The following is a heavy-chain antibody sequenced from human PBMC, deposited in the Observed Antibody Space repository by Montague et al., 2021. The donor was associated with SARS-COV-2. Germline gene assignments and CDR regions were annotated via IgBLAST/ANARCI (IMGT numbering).Heavy chain of an antibody. V-gene: IGHV4-39*07. Sequence: SETLSLTCTVAGDSISSTVYYWGWMRQPPGKRLEWIGTIYHTGITHYKPCLKSRVTLSVDTSKNQLSLNVTSVTAADTAVYFCVRVAWFGELSLADYWGQGTLVAVSS. CDR1: GDSISSTVYY. J-gene: IGHJ4*02. CDR3: VRVAWFGELSLADY. CDR2: IYHTGIT. D-gene: IGHD3-10*01.